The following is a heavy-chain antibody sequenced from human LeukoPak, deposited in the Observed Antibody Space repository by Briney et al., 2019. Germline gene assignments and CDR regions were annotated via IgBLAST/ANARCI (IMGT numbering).Heavy chain of an antibody. J-gene: IGHJ4*02. CDR2: ISSSGSTI. V-gene: IGHV3-48*03. CDR3: ARVSYDSSGYYYVLPFDY. CDR1: GFTFSSYE. Sequence: GGSLRLSCAASGFTFSSYEMNWVRQAPGKGLEWVSYISSSGSTIYYADSLKGRFTISRDNAKNSLYLQMNSLRAEDTAVYYCARVSYDSSGYYYVLPFDYWGQGTLVTVSS. D-gene: IGHD3-22*01.